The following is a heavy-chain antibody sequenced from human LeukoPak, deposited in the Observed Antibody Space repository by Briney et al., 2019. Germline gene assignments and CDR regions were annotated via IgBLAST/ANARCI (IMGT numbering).Heavy chain of an antibody. CDR2: INTDTGIP. V-gene: IGHV7-4-1*02. CDR3: AKSRYCSAGRCYSDY. D-gene: IGHD6-13*01. CDR1: GYTFTDYP. J-gene: IGHJ4*02. Sequence: SVKVSCKASGYTFTDYPMTWVRQAPGQGLEWMGWINTDTGIPTYAQDFTGRFVFSLDTPVNSAYLQISSLKAEDTAVYYCAKSRYCSAGRCYSDYWGQGTLVTVSS.